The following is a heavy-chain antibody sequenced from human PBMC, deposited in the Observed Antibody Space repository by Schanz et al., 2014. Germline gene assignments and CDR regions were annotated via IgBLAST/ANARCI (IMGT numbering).Heavy chain of an antibody. Sequence: QVQLVQSGVEVKRPGASVRVSCKASGYSFTDYAIHWVRQAPGQGLEWMGKINPSSGTTRIAQNFQGRVTMTRDTSTSTVYMELSSLRSEDTAVYFCARGPSTGAFDIWGQGTMVTVSS. CDR3: ARGPSTGAFDI. J-gene: IGHJ3*02. V-gene: IGHV1-46*03. CDR2: INPSSGTT. CDR1: GYSFTDYA.